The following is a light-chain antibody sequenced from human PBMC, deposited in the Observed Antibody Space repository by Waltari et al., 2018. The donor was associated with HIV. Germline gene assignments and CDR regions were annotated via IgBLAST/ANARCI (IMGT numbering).Light chain of an antibody. CDR1: QSVSSN. Sequence: EIVMTQSPATLSVSPGERATLSCRASQSVSSNLAWYQQKPGQAPRLLVFGASTRATGIPARFSGSGSGTGFTLTISSLQSEDFAVYYCQQYNNWPPEITFGPGTKVDIK. J-gene: IGKJ3*01. V-gene: IGKV3-15*01. CDR3: QQYNNWPPEIT. CDR2: GAS.